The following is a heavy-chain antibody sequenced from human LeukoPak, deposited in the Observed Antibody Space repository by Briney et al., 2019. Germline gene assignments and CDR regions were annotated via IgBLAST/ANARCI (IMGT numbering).Heavy chain of an antibody. J-gene: IGHJ4*02. CDR1: GFAVSSNY. Sequence: GGSLRLSCAASGFAVSSNYMSWVRQAPGKGLEWVSVTYSGGSTYYADSVKGRFTISRDNSKNTLYLQMNSLRAEDTAVYYCAKGGSYTQNDYWGQGTVVTVSS. CDR3: AKGGSYTQNDY. CDR2: TYSGGST. V-gene: IGHV3-53*01. D-gene: IGHD1-26*01.